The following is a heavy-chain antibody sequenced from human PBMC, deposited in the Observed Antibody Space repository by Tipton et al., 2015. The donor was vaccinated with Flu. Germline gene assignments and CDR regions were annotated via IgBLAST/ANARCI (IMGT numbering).Heavy chain of an antibody. CDR3: ARAPPFYDSLTGYYEFDS. CDR2: ICHSGRT. J-gene: IGHJ4*02. D-gene: IGHD3/OR15-3a*01. CDR1: GGSISSRYW. V-gene: IGHV4-4*01. Sequence: TLSLTCAVSGGSISSRYWWSWVRQPPGKGLEWIGEICHSGRTKYNPSLQSRVTISLDGSKNHFSLRLTSVTAADTALYFCARAPPFYDSLTGYYEFDSWGRGTLVTVSS.